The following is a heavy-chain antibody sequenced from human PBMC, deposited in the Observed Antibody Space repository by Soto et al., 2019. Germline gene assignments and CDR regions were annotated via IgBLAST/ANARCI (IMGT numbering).Heavy chain of an antibody. V-gene: IGHV3-7*03. CDR2: IKQDGSEK. CDR3: ARDCIFPASPLAFGLDV. J-gene: IGHJ6*02. Sequence: GGSLRLSCAASGFTFSSYWMSWVRQAPGKGLEWVANIKQDGSEKYYVDSVKGRFTISRDNAKNSLYLQMNSLRAEDTAVYYCARDCIFPASPLAFGLDVWGQGTTVTVSS. D-gene: IGHD3-3*01. CDR1: GFTFSSYW.